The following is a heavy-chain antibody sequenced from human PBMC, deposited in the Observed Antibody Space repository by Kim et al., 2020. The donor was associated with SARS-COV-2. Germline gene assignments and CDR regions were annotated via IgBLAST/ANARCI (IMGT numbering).Heavy chain of an antibody. V-gene: IGHV5-51*01. CDR3: ANIIAPSVVDLWAFDI. Sequence: GESLKISCKASGYNFTNYWIGWVRQMPGKGLEWMGIIYPGDSDTRYNPSFQGQVTISADKSINTAYLQWGSLEASDTAMYYCANIIAPSVVDLWAFDIWGQGTMVTVSS. D-gene: IGHD2-21*01. J-gene: IGHJ3*02. CDR2: IYPGDSDT. CDR1: GYNFTNYW.